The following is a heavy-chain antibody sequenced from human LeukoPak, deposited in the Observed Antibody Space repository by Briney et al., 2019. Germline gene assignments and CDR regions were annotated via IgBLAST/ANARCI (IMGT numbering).Heavy chain of an antibody. D-gene: IGHD3-10*01. CDR2: FSYSGST. Sequence: SETLSLTCSVSGVSISTYYWIWIRQPPAKGLEWMGFFSYSGSTKYNPSLKSRVTMSVDTSKNQFSVKLTSVTAADMAVYYCARLYSGTRPPDYWGQGTLVTVSS. V-gene: IGHV4-59*08. J-gene: IGHJ4*02. CDR3: ARLYSGTRPPDY. CDR1: GVSISTYY.